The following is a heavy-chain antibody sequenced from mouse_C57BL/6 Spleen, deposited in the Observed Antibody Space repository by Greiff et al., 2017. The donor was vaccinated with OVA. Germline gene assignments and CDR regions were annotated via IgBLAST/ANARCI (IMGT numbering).Heavy chain of an antibody. CDR3: ARGGGIYYDYDGYAMDY. CDR1: GYAFSSYW. V-gene: IGHV1-80*01. CDR2: IYPGDGDT. J-gene: IGHJ4*01. D-gene: IGHD2-4*01. Sequence: QVQLKESGAELVKPGASVKISCKASGYAFSSYWMNWVKQRPGKGLEWIGQIYPGDGDTNYNGKFKGKATLTADKSSSTAYMQLSSLTSEDSAVYFCARGGGIYYDYDGYAMDYWGQGTSVTVSS.